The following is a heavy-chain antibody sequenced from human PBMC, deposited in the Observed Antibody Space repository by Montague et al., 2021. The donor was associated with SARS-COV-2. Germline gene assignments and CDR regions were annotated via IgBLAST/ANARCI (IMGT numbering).Heavy chain of an antibody. D-gene: IGHD2-15*01. CDR2: IYATGSA. V-gene: IGHV4-61*09. Sequence: TLSLTCTVSGGSVSSRSHFWSWIWQPAGKGLEWIGHIYATGSAKYNPSLESRVTISVDTPNNQFSLRLNSVTAADTAVYYCTRVVVVVPASPAPTRFDPWGQGILVTVSS. CDR1: GGSVSSRSHF. J-gene: IGHJ5*02. CDR3: TRVVVVVPASPAPTRFDP.